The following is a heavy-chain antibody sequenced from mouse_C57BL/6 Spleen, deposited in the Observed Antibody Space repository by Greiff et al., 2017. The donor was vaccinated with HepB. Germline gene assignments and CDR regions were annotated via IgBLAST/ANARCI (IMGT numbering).Heavy chain of an antibody. D-gene: IGHD2-1*01. CDR2: INPGSGGT. V-gene: IGHV1-54*01. Sequence: QVQLQQSGAELVRPGTSVKVSCKASGYAFTNYLIEWVKQRPGQGLEWIGVINPGSGGTNYNEKFKGKATLTADKSSSTAYMQLSSLTSEDSAVYFSARLWVYGNSYYFDYWGQGTTLTVSS. CDR3: ARLWVYGNSYYFDY. CDR1: GYAFTNYL. J-gene: IGHJ2*01.